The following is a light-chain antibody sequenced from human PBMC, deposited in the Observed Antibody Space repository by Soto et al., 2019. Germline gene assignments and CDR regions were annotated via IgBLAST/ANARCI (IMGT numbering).Light chain of an antibody. CDR2: DAS. V-gene: IGKV3-15*01. J-gene: IGKJ2*01. CDR1: RSIGSR. CDR3: QQYYNWPPYT. Sequence: MTQSPSILSGSVXXXVXXTXRVSRSIGSRVAWYQQRPGQAPRLLIYDASTRATGIPPRFSGGGSGTEFTVTISSLQSEDFAIYYCQQYYNWPPYTFGEGTKVDIK.